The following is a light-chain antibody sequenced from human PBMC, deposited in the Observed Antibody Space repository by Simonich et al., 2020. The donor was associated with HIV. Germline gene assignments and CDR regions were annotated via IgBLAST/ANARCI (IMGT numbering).Light chain of an antibody. J-gene: IGKJ1*01. Sequence: DIVMTQSPDSLAVSLGERATINCKSSQSVLYSSNNTNYLAWYQQKPGQPPKLLIYWASTRESGVPDRFSASGSGTDFTLTISSLQAEDVAIYYCQQYYSTPPTFGQGTKVEIK. CDR1: QSVLYSSNNTNY. CDR3: QQYYSTPPT. CDR2: WAS. V-gene: IGKV4-1*01.